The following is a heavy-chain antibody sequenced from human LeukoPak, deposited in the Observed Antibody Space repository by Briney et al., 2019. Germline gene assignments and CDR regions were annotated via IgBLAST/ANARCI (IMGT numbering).Heavy chain of an antibody. V-gene: IGHV4-59*12. J-gene: IGHJ6*03. CDR2: IYHSGST. D-gene: IGHD3-3*01. CDR3: AREGTTIFGVVASYYYYYMDV. CDR1: GGSISGYY. Sequence: SETLSLTCTVSGGSISGYYWSWIRQPPGKGLEWIGYIYHSGSTDYNPSLKSRVTISVDTSKSQFSLKLTSVTAADTAVYYCAREGTTIFGVVASYYYYYMDVWGKGTTVTVSS.